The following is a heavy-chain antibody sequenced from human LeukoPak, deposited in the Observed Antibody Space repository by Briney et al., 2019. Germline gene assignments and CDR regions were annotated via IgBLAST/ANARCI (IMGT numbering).Heavy chain of an antibody. CDR2: FDPEDGET. J-gene: IGHJ4*02. CDR1: GYTLTELS. D-gene: IGHD6-13*01. Sequence: ASVKVSCKVSGYTLTELSMHWVRQAPGKGLEWMGGFDPEDGETIYAQKFQGRVTMTEDTSTDTAYMELSSLRSEDTAVYYCATGQIPSSSWIHWGQGTLVTVSS. CDR3: ATGQIPSSSWIH. V-gene: IGHV1-24*01.